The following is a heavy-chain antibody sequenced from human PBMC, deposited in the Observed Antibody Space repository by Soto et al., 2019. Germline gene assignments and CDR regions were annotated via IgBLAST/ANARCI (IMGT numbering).Heavy chain of an antibody. J-gene: IGHJ4*02. V-gene: IGHV1-18*01. CDR2: TSGYNGDT. D-gene: IGHD4-17*01. Sequence: QVQLVQSGAEVKKPGASVKVSCKASGYTLSSYGISWVRQAPGQGLEWMGWTSGYNGDTHYAQKFQGRVTMTTDTSTSTVYMELRSLRPDDTAVYYCSRYWDATVTRHDDRFDYWGQGTLVTVSS. CDR1: GYTLSSYG. CDR3: SRYWDATVTRHDDRFDY.